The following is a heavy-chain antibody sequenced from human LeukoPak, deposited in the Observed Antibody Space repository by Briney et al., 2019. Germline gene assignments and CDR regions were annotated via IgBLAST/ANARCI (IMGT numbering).Heavy chain of an antibody. CDR3: AREAATTLAFDI. J-gene: IGHJ3*02. Sequence: KPSETLSLTCAVYGGSFSGYYWSWIRQPPGKGLEWIGEINHSGSTNYNPSLKSRVTISVDTSKNQFSLKLSSVTAADTAVYYCAREAATTLAFDIWGQGTMVTVSS. D-gene: IGHD2-15*01. V-gene: IGHV4-34*01. CDR2: INHSGST. CDR1: GGSFSGYY.